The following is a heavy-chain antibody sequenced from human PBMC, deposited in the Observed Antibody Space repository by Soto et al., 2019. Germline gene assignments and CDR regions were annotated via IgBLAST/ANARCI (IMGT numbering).Heavy chain of an antibody. D-gene: IGHD3-9*01. CDR3: VLGGLETGYYRDMDY. Sequence: QDHLVQSGAEVKKPGASAKVSCKASGYTFKNYGIHWVRQAPGRGLEWVAWISAYNGDTSYAQHLQGRVTVTTETLTNIAYMELRSLRPDDTAVYFCVLGGLETGYYRDMDYWGQGTLVSVSS. CDR2: ISAYNGDT. J-gene: IGHJ4*02. V-gene: IGHV1-18*04. CDR1: GYTFKNYG.